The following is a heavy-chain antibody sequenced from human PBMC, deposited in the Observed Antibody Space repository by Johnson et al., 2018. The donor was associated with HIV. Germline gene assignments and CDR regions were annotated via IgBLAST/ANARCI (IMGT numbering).Heavy chain of an antibody. J-gene: IGHJ3*02. D-gene: IGHD1-1*01. CDR1: AFTFSRYG. Sequence: QVQLVESGGGVVQPGRSLRLSCAASAFTFSRYGMHWVRQAPGKGLEWVALISYDGSNKYYGDSVKGRFTISRDNFKNTVYLHMNSLRTVDTAVYYCARGYTWNDVSIWGQGTMVTVSS. CDR2: ISYDGSNK. V-gene: IGHV3-30*03. CDR3: ARGYTWNDVSI.